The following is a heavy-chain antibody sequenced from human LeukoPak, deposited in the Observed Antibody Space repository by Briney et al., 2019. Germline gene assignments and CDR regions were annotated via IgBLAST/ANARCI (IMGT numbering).Heavy chain of an antibody. Sequence: GGSLRLSCAASGFTFSSYSMNWVRQAPGKGLEWVSSISSSSSYIYYADSVKGRFTISRDNAKNSLYLQMNSLRAEDTAVYYCARDNRPGGSYYLGYWGQGTLVTVSS. CDR3: ARDNRPGGSYYLGY. D-gene: IGHD1-26*01. V-gene: IGHV3-21*01. CDR1: GFTFSSYS. CDR2: ISSSSSYI. J-gene: IGHJ4*02.